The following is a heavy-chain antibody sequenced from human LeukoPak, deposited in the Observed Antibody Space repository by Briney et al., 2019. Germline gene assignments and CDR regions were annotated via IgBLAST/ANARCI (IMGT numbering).Heavy chain of an antibody. V-gene: IGHV3-48*03. CDR1: GFTFSSYE. D-gene: IGHD2-15*01. CDR2: ISSSGSTI. CDR3: ASDSPGVY. Sequence: GGSLRLSCAASGFTFSSYEMNWVRQAPGKGLEWVSYISSSGSTIYYADSVKGRFTTSRDNAKNSLYLQTNGLRAEDTAVYYCASDSPGVYWGQGTLVTVSS. J-gene: IGHJ4*02.